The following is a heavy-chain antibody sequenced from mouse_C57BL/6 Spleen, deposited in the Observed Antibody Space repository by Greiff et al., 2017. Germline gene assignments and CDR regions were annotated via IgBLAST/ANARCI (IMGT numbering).Heavy chain of an antibody. CDR1: GYTFTSYW. Sequence: QVQLKQPGAELVMPGASVKLSCKASGYTFTSYWMHWVKQRPGQGLEWIGEIDPSDSYTNYNQKFKGKSTLTVDKSSSTAYMQLSSLTSEDSAVYYCARFRVYDGYFDYWGQGTTLTVSS. CDR3: ARFRVYDGYFDY. J-gene: IGHJ2*01. CDR2: IDPSDSYT. D-gene: IGHD2-3*01. V-gene: IGHV1-69*01.